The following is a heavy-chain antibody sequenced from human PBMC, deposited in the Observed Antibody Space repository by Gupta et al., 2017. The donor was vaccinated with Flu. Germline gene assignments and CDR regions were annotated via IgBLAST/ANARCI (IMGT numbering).Heavy chain of an antibody. V-gene: IGHV3-74*03. J-gene: IGHJ4*02. D-gene: IGHD4-17*01. CDR3: ATVTTGC. CDR2: INPEGRST. CDR1: GFTFSGSY. Sequence: EVQLVESGGGLVQPGGSLRLSCAASGFTFSGSYLQWVRQAPGKGLVWVSRINPEGRSTTYADSVKGRVTSARDNAKKTMYIKMNSLGADYTAGYDCATVTTGCWGQGTMVTVSS.